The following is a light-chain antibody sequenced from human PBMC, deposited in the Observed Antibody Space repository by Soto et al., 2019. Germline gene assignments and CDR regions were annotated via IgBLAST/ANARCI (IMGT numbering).Light chain of an antibody. CDR2: EGT. CDR1: SNDVGSYNL. CDR3: CSYAGSNTHVV. Sequence: QSALTQPASVSGSPGQSITISCTGTSNDVGSYNLVSWYQQHPGKAPKVMIYEGTKRPSGVSNRFSGSKSCNTASLTISGLQAEDEADYYCCSYAGSNTHVVFGGGTKLTVL. J-gene: IGLJ2*01. V-gene: IGLV2-23*01.